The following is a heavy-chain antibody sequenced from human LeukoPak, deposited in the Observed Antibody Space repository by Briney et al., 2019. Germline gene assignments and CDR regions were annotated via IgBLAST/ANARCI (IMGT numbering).Heavy chain of an antibody. D-gene: IGHD3-22*01. CDR3: AKLACLYYYDSSGYYGDAFDI. J-gene: IGHJ3*02. V-gene: IGHV3-30*18. Sequence: PGGSLRLSCAASGFTFSSYGMHWVRQAPGKGLEWVAVISYDGSNKYYADSVKGRVTISRDNSKNTLYLQMNSLRAEDTAVYYCAKLACLYYYDSSGYYGDAFDIWGQGTMVTVSS. CDR1: GFTFSSYG. CDR2: ISYDGSNK.